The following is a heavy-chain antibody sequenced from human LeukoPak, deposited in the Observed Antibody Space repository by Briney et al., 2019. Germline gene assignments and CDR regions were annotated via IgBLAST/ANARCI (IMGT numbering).Heavy chain of an antibody. CDR2: ISYDGSNK. CDR3: ARWSLGGRDFDY. J-gene: IGHJ4*02. CDR1: GFTFSSYG. D-gene: IGHD1-26*01. Sequence: GGSLRLSCAASGFTFSSYGMSWVRQAPGKGLEWVAVISYDGSNKYYADSVKGRFTISRDNSKNTLYLQMNSLRAEDTAVYYCARWSLGGRDFDYWGQGTLVTVSS. V-gene: IGHV3-30*03.